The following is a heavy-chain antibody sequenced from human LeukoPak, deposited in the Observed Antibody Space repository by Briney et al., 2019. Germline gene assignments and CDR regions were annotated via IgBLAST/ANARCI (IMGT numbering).Heavy chain of an antibody. J-gene: IGHJ4*02. CDR1: GNYW. Sequence: GSLRLSCAASGNYWMHWARQAPGKGLVWVSHINSDGSWTSYADSVKGRFTISKDNAKNTVYLQMNSLRAEDTAVYYCVSFYETYWGRGTLVTVSS. CDR3: VSFYETY. V-gene: IGHV3-74*01. CDR2: INSDGSWT. D-gene: IGHD2/OR15-2a*01.